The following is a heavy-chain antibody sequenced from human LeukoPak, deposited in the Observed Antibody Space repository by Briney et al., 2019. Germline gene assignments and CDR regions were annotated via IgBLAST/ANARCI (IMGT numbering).Heavy chain of an antibody. V-gene: IGHV4-34*01. J-gene: IGHJ6*03. CDR3: ARKFYSSSSYYYYYYMDV. D-gene: IGHD6-6*01. Sequence: SETLSLTCAVYGGSFSGYYWSWIRQPPGKGLEWIGEINHSGSTNYNPSLKSRVTISVDTSKNQFSLKLSSVTAADTAVYYCARKFYSSSSYYYYYYMDVWGKGTTVTISS. CDR2: INHSGST. CDR1: GGSFSGYY.